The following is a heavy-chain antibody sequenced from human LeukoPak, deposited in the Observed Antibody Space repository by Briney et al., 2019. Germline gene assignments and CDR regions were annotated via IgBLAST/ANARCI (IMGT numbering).Heavy chain of an antibody. V-gene: IGHV4-34*01. J-gene: IGHJ4*02. CDR2: INHRGST. D-gene: IGHD3-22*01. CDR3: AIAGYYYDSSGYRH. CDR1: GESFIGYY. Sequence: SETLSLPCALYGESFIGYYWRWIRHPPGEGLEGSGEINHRGSTNYNLSRKRRVTISVDESKNQFSLKLSSVTAAGTAVYYFAIAGYYYDSSGYRHWGQGTLVTVSS.